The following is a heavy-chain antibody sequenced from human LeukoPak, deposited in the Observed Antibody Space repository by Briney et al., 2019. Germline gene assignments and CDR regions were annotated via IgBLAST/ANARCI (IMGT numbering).Heavy chain of an antibody. V-gene: IGHV4-30-2*01. CDR1: GGSISSGGYS. CDR2: IYHSGGT. Sequence: SETLSLTCAVSGGSISSGGYSWSWIRQPPGKGLEWIGYIYHSGGTYYNPSLKSRVTISVDRSKNQFSLKLSSVTAADTAVYYCARGPDMVRGVIIPYYFDYWGQGTLVTVSS. D-gene: IGHD3-10*01. CDR3: ARGPDMVRGVIIPYYFDY. J-gene: IGHJ4*02.